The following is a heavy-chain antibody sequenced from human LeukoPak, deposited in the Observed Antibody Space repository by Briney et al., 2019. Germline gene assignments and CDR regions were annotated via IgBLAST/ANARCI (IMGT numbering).Heavy chain of an antibody. Sequence: GRSLRLSCAASGFTFSSYGMHWVRQAPGKGLEWVAVISYDGSNKYYADSVKGRFTISRDNSKNTLYLQMNSLRAEDTAVYYCAKEKVSGYSYGTYDYWGQGTLVTVSS. V-gene: IGHV3-30*18. CDR3: AKEKVSGYSYGTYDY. D-gene: IGHD5-18*01. CDR2: ISYDGSNK. J-gene: IGHJ4*02. CDR1: GFTFSSYG.